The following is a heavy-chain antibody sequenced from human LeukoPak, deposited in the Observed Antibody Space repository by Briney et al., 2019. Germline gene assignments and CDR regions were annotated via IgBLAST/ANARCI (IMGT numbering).Heavy chain of an antibody. CDR3: ARGRVDLYGSGSYYGYYFDY. CDR1: GGSFSGYY. V-gene: IGHV4-34*01. CDR2: INHSGST. J-gene: IGHJ4*02. D-gene: IGHD3-10*01. Sequence: SETLSLTCAVYGGSFSGYYWSWIRQPPGKGLEWIGEINHSGSTNYNPSLKSRVTISVDTSKNQFSLKLSSVTAADTALYYCARGRVDLYGSGSYYGYYFDYWGQGNLVSVSS.